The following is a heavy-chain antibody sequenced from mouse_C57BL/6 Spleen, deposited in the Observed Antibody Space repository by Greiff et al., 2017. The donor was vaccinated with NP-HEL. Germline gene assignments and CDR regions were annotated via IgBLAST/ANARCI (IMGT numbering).Heavy chain of an antibody. CDR3: ARITTVVVPCAMDY. CDR1: GYSFTGYY. Sequence: VQLKESGPELVKPGASVKISCKASGYSFTGYYMNWVKQSPEKSLEWIGEINPSTGGTTYNQKFKAKATLTVDKSSSTAYMQLKSLTSEDSAVYYCARITTVVVPCAMDYWGQGTSVTVSS. V-gene: IGHV1-42*01. J-gene: IGHJ4*01. D-gene: IGHD1-1*01. CDR2: INPSTGGT.